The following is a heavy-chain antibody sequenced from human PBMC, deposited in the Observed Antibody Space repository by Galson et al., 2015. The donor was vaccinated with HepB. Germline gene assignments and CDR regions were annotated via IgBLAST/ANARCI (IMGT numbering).Heavy chain of an antibody. CDR2: INWNGGDT. V-gene: IGHV3-20*04. CDR1: GFIFDDYD. D-gene: IGHD3-10*01. Sequence: SLRLSCAATGFIFDDYDMSWVRQVPRKGLEWVSGINWNGGDTDYADSVKGRFTISRDNAENSLYLQMNGLRAEDTALYYCARDETTMARGVIHKWYSGYWGQGILVTVSS. J-gene: IGHJ4*02. CDR3: ARDETTMARGVIHKWYSGY.